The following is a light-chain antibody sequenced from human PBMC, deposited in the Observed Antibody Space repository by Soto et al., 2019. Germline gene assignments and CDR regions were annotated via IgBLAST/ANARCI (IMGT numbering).Light chain of an antibody. CDR2: KAS. CDR3: QQYYSYSWT. J-gene: IGKJ1*01. CDR1: QSISSW. Sequence: DIQMTQSPSTLSASVGDRVTITCRASQSISSWLAWYQQKPGKAPKLLIYKASILQSGVPSRFSGSGSGTEFTLTISSLQPDDFETYYCQQYYSYSWTFGQGTKVEIK. V-gene: IGKV1-5*03.